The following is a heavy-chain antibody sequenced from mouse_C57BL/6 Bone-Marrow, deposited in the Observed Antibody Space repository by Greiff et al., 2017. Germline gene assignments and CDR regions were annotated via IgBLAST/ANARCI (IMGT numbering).Heavy chain of an antibody. Sequence: EVQLQQSGPVLVKPGASVKMSCKASGYTFTDYYMNWVKQSHGKSLEWIGVINPYNGGTSYNQKFKGKATLTVDKSSSTAYMELNSLTSEDSAVYYCAREPYYYGSSYAMDYWGQGTSVTVSS. V-gene: IGHV1-19*01. CDR1: GYTFTDYY. CDR2: INPYNGGT. D-gene: IGHD1-1*01. CDR3: AREPYYYGSSYAMDY. J-gene: IGHJ4*01.